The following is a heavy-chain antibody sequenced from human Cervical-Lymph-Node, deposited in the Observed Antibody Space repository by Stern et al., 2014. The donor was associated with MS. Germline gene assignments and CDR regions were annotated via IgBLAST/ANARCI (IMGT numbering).Heavy chain of an antibody. CDR3: ARELNWNDIFTNVFDI. CDR2: INAKSGIT. D-gene: IGHD1-20*01. V-gene: IGHV1-2*02. Sequence: MQLVESGAEVKKTGASVKVSCKASGYTFSDHYMHWVRQAPGQGLEWMGWINAKSGITNYAQKFQGRVTMTRDTSISTAYMELSSLRSDDTAVYYCARELNWNDIFTNVFDIWGQGTMVTVSS. J-gene: IGHJ3*02. CDR1: GYTFSDHY.